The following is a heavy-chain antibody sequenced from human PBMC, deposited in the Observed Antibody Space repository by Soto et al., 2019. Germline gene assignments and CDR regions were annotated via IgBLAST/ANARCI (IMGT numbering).Heavy chain of an antibody. J-gene: IGHJ3*02. Sequence: PGGSLRLSCAASGFTFSSYWMHWVRQAPGKGLEWVSRISSDGSSTSYADSVKGRFTISRDNAKNSLYLQMNSLRAEDTAVYYCEREGLWFERLAAFDIWGQGTMVTVSS. CDR2: ISSDGSST. CDR3: EREGLWFERLAAFDI. CDR1: GFTFSSYW. D-gene: IGHD3-10*01. V-gene: IGHV3-74*01.